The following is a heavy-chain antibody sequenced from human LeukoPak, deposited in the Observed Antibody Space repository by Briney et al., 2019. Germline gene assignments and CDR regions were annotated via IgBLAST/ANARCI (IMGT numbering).Heavy chain of an antibody. J-gene: IGHJ5*02. CDR1: GFTFSSYG. CDR3: ARDHLRYFDLSLGPAGFDP. Sequence: GRSLRLSCAASGFTFSSYGMHWVRQAPGKGLGWVAVIWYDGSNKYYADSVKGRFTISRDNSKNTLYLQMNSLRAEDTAVYYCARDHLRYFDLSLGPAGFDPWGQGTLVTVSS. V-gene: IGHV3-33*01. CDR2: IWYDGSNK. D-gene: IGHD3-9*01.